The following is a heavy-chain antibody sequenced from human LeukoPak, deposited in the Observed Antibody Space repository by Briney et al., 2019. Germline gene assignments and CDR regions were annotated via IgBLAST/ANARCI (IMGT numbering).Heavy chain of an antibody. CDR3: AKGGTDCSSTSCYLTGFDS. D-gene: IGHD2-2*01. CDR1: GFTFSSYG. J-gene: IGHJ4*02. V-gene: IGHV3-30*02. Sequence: GGSLTLSCAASGFTFSSYGVHWVRQAPGKGLEGVAFMRYDGTNKYYADSVKGRFTISRDNSKNTLYLQINSLRAEDTAVYYCAKGGTDCSSTSCYLTGFDSWGRGTLFTVSS. CDR2: MRYDGTNK.